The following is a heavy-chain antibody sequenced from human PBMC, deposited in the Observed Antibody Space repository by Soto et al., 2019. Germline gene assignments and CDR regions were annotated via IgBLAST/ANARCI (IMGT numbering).Heavy chain of an antibody. CDR1: GGSISTINW. CDR2: IYQTGST. V-gene: IGHV4-4*02. Sequence: PSETLSLTCAVSGGSISTINWWTWVRQPPGKGLDWIGEIYQTGSTSYNPSLESRVTISIDKSKNQFSLKLRSVTAADTAVYYCARVSSSSAFGMVVWGQGTTVTVSS. D-gene: IGHD6-6*01. J-gene: IGHJ6*02. CDR3: ARVSSSSAFGMVV.